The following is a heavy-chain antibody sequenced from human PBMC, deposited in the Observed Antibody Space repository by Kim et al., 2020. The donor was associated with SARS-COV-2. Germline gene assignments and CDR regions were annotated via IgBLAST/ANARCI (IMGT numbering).Heavy chain of an antibody. CDR3: ARPYSSSSRRWYFDL. D-gene: IGHD6-6*01. J-gene: IGHJ2*01. V-gene: IGHV4-39*01. Sequence: PSLKGRVTISVDTSKNQFSLKLSSVTAADTAVYYCARPYSSSSRRWYFDLWGRGTLVTVSS.